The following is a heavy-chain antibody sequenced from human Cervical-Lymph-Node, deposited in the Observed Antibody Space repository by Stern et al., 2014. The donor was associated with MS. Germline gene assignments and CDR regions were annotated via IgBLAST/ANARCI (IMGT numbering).Heavy chain of an antibody. CDR3: ARDETGIAFDI. Sequence: VQLVESGADVKKHGSSVKVSCKASGGTFSNYAINWLRQAPGQGLEWVGRVITLLGTAHYAQQFQGRVTISADEYTSTVYMELFSLRSDDTAVYCCARDETGIAFDIWGQGTMVIVSS. V-gene: IGHV1-69*01. D-gene: IGHD3-9*01. J-gene: IGHJ3*02. CDR1: GGTFSNYA. CDR2: VITLLGTA.